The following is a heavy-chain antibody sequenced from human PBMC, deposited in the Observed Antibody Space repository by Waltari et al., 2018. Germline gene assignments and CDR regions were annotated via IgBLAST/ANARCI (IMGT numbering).Heavy chain of an antibody. D-gene: IGHD7-27*01. Sequence: QLQLQESGPGLVKPSETLSLTCTVSGGSISSSSYYWGWIPQPPGKGLEWIGSIYYSGSTYYNPSLKSRVTISVDTSKNQFSLKLSSVTAADTAVYYCARDRRLGTQDFDLWGRGTLVTVSS. CDR3: ARDRRLGTQDFDL. CDR1: GGSISSSSYY. CDR2: IYYSGST. J-gene: IGHJ2*01. V-gene: IGHV4-39*07.